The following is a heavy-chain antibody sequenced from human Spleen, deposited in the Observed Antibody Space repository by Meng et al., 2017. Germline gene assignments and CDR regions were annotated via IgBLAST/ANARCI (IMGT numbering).Heavy chain of an antibody. Sequence: SETLSLTCTVSGGSISRSSYNWGWIRQPPGKGLEWIGSVHESGTTYYNPSLKSRATLSIHMSKNQFSLRVSSVTAADTAVYYCARYYGSAFDYWGQGTLVTVSS. D-gene: IGHD3-10*01. CDR2: VHESGTT. CDR1: GGSISRSSYN. V-gene: IGHV4-39*07. CDR3: ARYYGSAFDY. J-gene: IGHJ4*02.